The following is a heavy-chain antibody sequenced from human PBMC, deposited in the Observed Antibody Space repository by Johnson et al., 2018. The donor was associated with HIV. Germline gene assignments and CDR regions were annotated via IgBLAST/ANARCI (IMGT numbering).Heavy chain of an antibody. CDR1: GFTVSSNY. CDR2: IYSGGST. Sequence: VQLVESGGGVVQPGRSLRLSCAASGFTVSSNYMSWVRQAPGKGLEWVSVIYSGGSTYYADSVKGRFTISRDNAKNSVYLQMNGLRAEDTALYYCARGRNNTGDGGAFDIWGQGTMVTVSS. J-gene: IGHJ3*02. D-gene: IGHD3-16*01. V-gene: IGHV3-53*01. CDR3: ARGRNNTGDGGAFDI.